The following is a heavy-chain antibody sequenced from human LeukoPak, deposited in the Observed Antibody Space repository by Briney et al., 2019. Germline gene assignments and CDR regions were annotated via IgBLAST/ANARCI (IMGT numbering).Heavy chain of an antibody. J-gene: IGHJ4*02. CDR1: SYSISSSYY. CDR3: ARAVPGYSSSWYDY. D-gene: IGHD6-13*01. CDR2: IYTSGST. V-gene: IGHV4-38-2*02. Sequence: SETLSLTCTVSSYSISSSYYWGWIRQPPGKGLEWIGRIYTSGSTKYNPSLKSRVTISVDTSKNQFSLKLTSVTAADTAVYYCARAVPGYSSSWYDYWGQGTLVTVSS.